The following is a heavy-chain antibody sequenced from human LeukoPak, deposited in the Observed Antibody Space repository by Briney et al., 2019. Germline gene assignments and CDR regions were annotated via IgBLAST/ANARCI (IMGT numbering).Heavy chain of an antibody. J-gene: IGHJ5*02. V-gene: IGHV4-34*01. Sequence: SETLSLTCAVYGGSFSGYYWSWIRQPPGKGLEWIGEINHSGSTNYNPSLKSRVTISVDTSKNQFSLKLSSVTAADTAVYYCGVVVVAAREVNWFDPGGQGTLVTVSS. CDR1: GGSFSGYY. CDR3: GVVVVAAREVNWFDP. CDR2: INHSGST. D-gene: IGHD2-15*01.